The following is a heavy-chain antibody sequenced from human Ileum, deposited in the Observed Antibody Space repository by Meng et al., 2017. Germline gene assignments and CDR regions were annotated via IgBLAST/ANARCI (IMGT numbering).Heavy chain of an antibody. Sequence: GGSLRLSCAASGFSVSSTSMTWVRQAPGKGLEWVSMIYGGGNTYYAESVKGRFTISRQNYRNTVYLQMSGLRNDDTAVYYCARGSGGPTASDTFDIWGQGTLVTVSS. V-gene: IGHV3-53*04. J-gene: IGHJ3*02. D-gene: IGHD1-26*01. CDR2: IYGGGNT. CDR1: GFSVSSTS. CDR3: ARGSGGPTASDTFDI.